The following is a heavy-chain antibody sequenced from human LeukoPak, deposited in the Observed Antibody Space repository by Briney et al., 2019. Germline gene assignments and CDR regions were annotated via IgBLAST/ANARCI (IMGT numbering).Heavy chain of an antibody. D-gene: IGHD6-6*01. V-gene: IGHV4-34*01. CDR1: GGSFSGYY. Sequence: SETLSLTCAVYGGSFSGYYWSWIRQPPGKGLEWIGEINHSGSTNYNPSLKSRVTISVDTSKNQFSLKLSSVTAADTAVYYCARVRSIAARPDYWGQGTLVTVSS. CDR2: INHSGST. J-gene: IGHJ4*02. CDR3: ARVRSIAARPDY.